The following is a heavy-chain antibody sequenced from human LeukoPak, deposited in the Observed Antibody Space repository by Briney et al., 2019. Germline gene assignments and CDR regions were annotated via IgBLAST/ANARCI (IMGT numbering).Heavy chain of an antibody. CDR2: INHSGST. Sequence: SETLSLTCAVYGGSFSGYYWSWIRQPPGKGLEWIGEINHSGSTNYKPSLTSRVTISVDTTKNQFSLKLTSVTAADTAVYYCARADWLGSYYCMDVWGKGTTVTVSS. J-gene: IGHJ6*03. V-gene: IGHV4-34*01. D-gene: IGHD3-9*01. CDR3: ARADWLGSYYCMDV. CDR1: GGSFSGYY.